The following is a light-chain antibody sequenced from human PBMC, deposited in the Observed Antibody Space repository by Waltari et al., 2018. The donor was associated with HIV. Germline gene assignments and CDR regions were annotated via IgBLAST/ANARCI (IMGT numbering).Light chain of an antibody. CDR2: QDS. J-gene: IGLJ3*02. V-gene: IGLV3-1*01. Sequence: SYELTQPPSVSVSPGQTASITCSGVKLGDKYACWYQQKPGQSPVLVIYQDSKRPSGIPERFSGSNSGNTATLTISGTQAMDEADYYCQAWDSSPALVFGGGTKLTVL. CDR3: QAWDSSPALV. CDR1: KLGDKY.